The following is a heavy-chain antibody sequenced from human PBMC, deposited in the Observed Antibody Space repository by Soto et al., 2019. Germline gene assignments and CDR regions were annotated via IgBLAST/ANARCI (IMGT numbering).Heavy chain of an antibody. D-gene: IGHD6-13*01. CDR1: AFTFNNYA. CDR3: ARNPSGLYSSPDY. J-gene: IGHJ4*02. CDR2: ISSSGSTI. V-gene: IGHV3-48*01. Sequence: GGSLRLSCAASAFTFNNYAMSWVRQAPGKGLEWVSYISSSGSTIYYADSVKGRVTMSVDTSKNQFSLKLSSVTAVDTAVYYCARNPSGLYSSPDYWGQGTLVTVSS.